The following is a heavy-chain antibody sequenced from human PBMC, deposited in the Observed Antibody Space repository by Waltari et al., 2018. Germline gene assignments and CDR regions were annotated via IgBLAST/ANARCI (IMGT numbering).Heavy chain of an antibody. J-gene: IGHJ3*02. CDR2: IYSGGST. CDR3: ASGAFDI. Sequence: EVQLLESGGGLVQPGGSLRLSCAASGFTFSSYAMSWVRQAPGKGLEWVSVIYSGGSTYYADSVKGRFTISRDNSKNTLYLQRNSLRAEDTAVYYCASGAFDIWGQGTMVTVSS. V-gene: IGHV3-23*03. CDR1: GFTFSSYA.